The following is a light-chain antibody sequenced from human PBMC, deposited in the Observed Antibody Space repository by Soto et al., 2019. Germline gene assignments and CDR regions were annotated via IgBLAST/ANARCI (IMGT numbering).Light chain of an antibody. CDR3: TSYSVTGTHYL. CDR2: EVS. CDR1: SSDIGGYEF. V-gene: IGLV2-14*01. J-gene: IGLJ1*01. Sequence: QSALTQPSSLSVAPGQSITISFTGSSSDIGGYEFVSWFQQHPGKVPKLIIYEVSNRPSGVSDRFSGAKSGKTASLTISGLQPDDEAEYYCTSYSVTGTHYLFGSGTKVTVL.